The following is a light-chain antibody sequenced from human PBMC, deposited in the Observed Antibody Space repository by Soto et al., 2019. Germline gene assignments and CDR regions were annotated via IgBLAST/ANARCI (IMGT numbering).Light chain of an antibody. J-gene: IGLJ3*02. CDR3: CSYAGSYTWV. CDR2: AVT. CDR1: SSDVGGYEY. V-gene: IGLV2-11*01. Sequence: QTVVTQPRSVSGSPGQSVTISCTGTSSDVGGYEYVSWYQQYPGKAPKLMIYAVTRRPSGVPDRFSGSKSGNTASLTISGLQAEDEADYYCCSYAGSYTWVFGGGTKLTVL.